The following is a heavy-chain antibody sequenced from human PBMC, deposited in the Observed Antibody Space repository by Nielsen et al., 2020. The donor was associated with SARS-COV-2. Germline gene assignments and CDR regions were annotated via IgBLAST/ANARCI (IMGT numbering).Heavy chain of an antibody. CDR1: GFTFGDYV. CDR3: SRYQYYYDSSGQYYYNGLDV. Sequence: GGSLRLSCTASGFTFGDYVMSWFRQAPGKGLEWVGFIRDKAYGGTTEYAASVKGRLTISRDDSKSIAYLQMNSLKTEDTAVYYCSRYQYYYDSSGQYYYNGLDVWGQGTTVTVSS. V-gene: IGHV3-49*03. J-gene: IGHJ6*02. CDR2: IRDKAYGGTT. D-gene: IGHD3-22*01.